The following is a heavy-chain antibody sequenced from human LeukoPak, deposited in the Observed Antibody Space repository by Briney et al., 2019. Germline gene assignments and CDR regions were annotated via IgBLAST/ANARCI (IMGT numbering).Heavy chain of an antibody. CDR1: GLTFSNYA. CDR2: ISSSGGST. CDR3: ARSGGTYYQYGMDV. Sequence: PGGSLRLSCAASGLTFSNYAMSWVRQAPGKGLEWVSTISSSGGSTDYADSVKGRFTISRDNSKNTLYLQMNSLRAEDTAVHYCARSGGTYYQYGMDVWGQGTTVTVSS. V-gene: IGHV3-23*01. D-gene: IGHD3-16*01. J-gene: IGHJ6*02.